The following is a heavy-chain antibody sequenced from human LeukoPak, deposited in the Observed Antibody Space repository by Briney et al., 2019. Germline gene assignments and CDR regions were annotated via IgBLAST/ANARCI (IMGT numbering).Heavy chain of an antibody. CDR3: ARALRMAVAEFDY. V-gene: IGHV3-21*01. D-gene: IGHD6-19*01. Sequence: GGSLRLSCAASGFTFSSYSMNWVRQAPGKGLEWVSSISSSSSYIYYADSVKGRFTISRDNAKNSLYLQMNSLRAEDTAVYYCARALRMAVAEFDYWGQGTLVTVSS. CDR2: ISSSSSYI. J-gene: IGHJ4*02. CDR1: GFTFSSYS.